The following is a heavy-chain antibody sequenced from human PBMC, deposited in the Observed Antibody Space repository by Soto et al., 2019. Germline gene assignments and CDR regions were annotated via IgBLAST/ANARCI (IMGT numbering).Heavy chain of an antibody. CDR1: GYSFTSYW. J-gene: IGHJ4*02. D-gene: IGHD2-2*01. CDR3: ARHLRSTSRQPYYFDY. V-gene: IGHV5-51*01. CDR2: IYPGDSDT. Sequence: ESLKISCQGSGYSFTSYWIGWVRQMPGKGLEWMGIIYPGDSDTRYSPSFQGQVTISADKSISTAYLQWSSLKASDTAMYYCARHLRSTSRQPYYFDYWGQGTLVTVSS.